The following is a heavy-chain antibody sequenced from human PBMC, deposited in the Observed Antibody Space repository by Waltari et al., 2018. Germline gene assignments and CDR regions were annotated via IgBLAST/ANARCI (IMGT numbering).Heavy chain of an antibody. Sequence: QVQLQESGPGLVKPSQTLSLTCTVPGGSISSGGYYWNWIRQHPGKGLEWIGYIDYSGSTSDNPSLKSRVTISVDTSKNQFSLKLSAGTAADTAVYYCARDASSGAFDPWGQGTLVTVSS. D-gene: IGHD4-17*01. J-gene: IGHJ5*02. CDR1: GGSISSGGYY. CDR2: IDYSGST. V-gene: IGHV4-31*03. CDR3: ARDASSGAFDP.